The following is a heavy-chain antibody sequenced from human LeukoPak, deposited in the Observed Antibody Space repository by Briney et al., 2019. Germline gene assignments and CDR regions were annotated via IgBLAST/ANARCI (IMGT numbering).Heavy chain of an antibody. CDR3: ARGYCSGGSCFTGMDV. D-gene: IGHD2-15*01. V-gene: IGHV3-13*01. J-gene: IGHJ6*02. Sequence: GGSLRLSCAASGFTFSSYDMPWVRQATGKGLEWVSAIGTAGDTYYPGSVKGRFTISRENAKNSLYLQMNSLRAGDTAVYYCARGYCSGGSCFTGMDVWGQGTTVTVSS. CDR1: GFTFSSYD. CDR2: IGTAGDT.